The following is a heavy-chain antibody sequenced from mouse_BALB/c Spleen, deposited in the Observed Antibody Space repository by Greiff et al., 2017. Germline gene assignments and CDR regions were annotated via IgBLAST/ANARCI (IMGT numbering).Heavy chain of an antibody. Sequence: VQLQQSGAELAKPGASVKMSCKASGYTFTGYWMHWVKQRPGQGLEWIGYINPSTGYTEYNQKFKDKATLTADKSSSTAYMQLSSLTSEDSAVYYCARSSDGYDAMDYWGQGTSVTVSS. CDR3: ARSSDGYDAMDY. V-gene: IGHV1-7*01. J-gene: IGHJ4*01. CDR2: INPSTGYT. D-gene: IGHD2-3*01. CDR1: GYTFTGYW.